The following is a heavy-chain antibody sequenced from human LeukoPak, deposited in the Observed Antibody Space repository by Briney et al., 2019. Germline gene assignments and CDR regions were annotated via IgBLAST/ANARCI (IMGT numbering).Heavy chain of an antibody. J-gene: IGHJ4*02. Sequence: WGSLRLSCAASGFTFYAYAMTWVRQAPGKGLEWVSGIGGSGDSTIYADSVRGRFTISRDNSTDTLYLQMNNMRAEDTVIYYCAKDAWTYCSACSPGPISLYYWGQGTLVTVSS. CDR2: IGGSGDST. CDR3: AKDAWTYCSACSPGPISLYY. CDR1: GFTFYAYA. V-gene: IGHV3-23*01. D-gene: IGHD2-15*01.